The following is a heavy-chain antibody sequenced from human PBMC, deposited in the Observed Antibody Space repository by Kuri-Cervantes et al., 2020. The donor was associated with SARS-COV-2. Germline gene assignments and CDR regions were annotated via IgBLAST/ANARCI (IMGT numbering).Heavy chain of an antibody. D-gene: IGHD3-3*01. CDR3: AKVSYDVWGTCYFDY. Sequence: GESLKISCAASGFTFSSYGMSWVRQAPGKGLEWVSAISGSGGSTYYADSVKGRFTISRDNPKNTLYLQMNSLRAEDTAVYYCAKVSYDVWGTCYFDYWGQGTLVTVSS. CDR1: GFTFSSYG. V-gene: IGHV3-23*01. CDR2: ISGSGGST. J-gene: IGHJ4*02.